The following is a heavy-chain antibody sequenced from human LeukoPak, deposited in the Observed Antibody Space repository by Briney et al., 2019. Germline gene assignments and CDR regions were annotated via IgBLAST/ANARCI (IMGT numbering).Heavy chain of an antibody. CDR2: ISSSGSTI. J-gene: IGHJ4*02. CDR3: ARDLYYYDSSGYPPGW. D-gene: IGHD3-22*01. V-gene: IGHV3-11*01. CDR1: GFTFSDYY. Sequence: GGSLRLSCAASGFTFSDYYMSWIRQAPGKGLEWVSYISSSGSTIYYADSVKGRFTISRDNAKNSLYLQMNSLRAEDPGAYYCARDLYYYDSSGYPPGWWGQGTLVTVSS.